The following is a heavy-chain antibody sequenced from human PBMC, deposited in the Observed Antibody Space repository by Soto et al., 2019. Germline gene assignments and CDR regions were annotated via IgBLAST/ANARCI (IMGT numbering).Heavy chain of an antibody. CDR1: GFSLTTSGVG. Sequence: QITLNESGPTQVKPRQTLTLTCTFSGFSLTTSGVGVGWIRQSPGKAPEWLALIYWDDDKGYSRSLKSRLAITKDTSKSQVVLTMADLDPADTATYYCAHRVLRTVFGLVTTTAIYFDFWGQGTPVAVSS. CDR3: AHRVLRTVFGLVTTTAIYFDF. V-gene: IGHV2-5*02. CDR2: IYWDDDK. D-gene: IGHD3-3*01. J-gene: IGHJ4*02.